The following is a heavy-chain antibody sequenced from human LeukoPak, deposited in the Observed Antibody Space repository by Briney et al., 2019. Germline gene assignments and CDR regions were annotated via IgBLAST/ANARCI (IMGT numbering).Heavy chain of an antibody. V-gene: IGHV3-30*18. CDR2: ISYDGSNK. Sequence: PGRSLRLSCAASGFTFSSYGMHWVRQAPAKGLEWVAVISYDGSNKYYADSVKGRFTISRDNSKNTLYLQMNSLRAEDTAVYYCAKDVSDIVVVPAAKGWFDPWGQGTLVTVSS. D-gene: IGHD2-2*01. J-gene: IGHJ5*02. CDR1: GFTFSSYG. CDR3: AKDVSDIVVVPAAKGWFDP.